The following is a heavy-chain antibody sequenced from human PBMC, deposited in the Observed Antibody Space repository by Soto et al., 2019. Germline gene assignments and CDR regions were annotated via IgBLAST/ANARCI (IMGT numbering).Heavy chain of an antibody. CDR1: GFTFSSYG. CDR2: IWYDGSNK. J-gene: IGHJ3*02. Sequence: PGGSLRLSCAASGFTFSSYGMHWVRQAPGKGLEWVAVIWYDGSNKYYADSVKGRFTISRDNSKNTLYLQMNSLRAEDTAVYYCAKGVEVLYALDIWGQGTMVTVSS. CDR3: AKGVEVLYALDI. V-gene: IGHV3-33*06. D-gene: IGHD2-8*02.